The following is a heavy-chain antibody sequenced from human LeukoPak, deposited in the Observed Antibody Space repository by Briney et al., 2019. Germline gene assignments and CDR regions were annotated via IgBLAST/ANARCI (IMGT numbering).Heavy chain of an antibody. CDR3: AGDRSSWYLPFDI. V-gene: IGHV3-48*03. J-gene: IGHJ3*02. CDR2: ISSSGSTI. D-gene: IGHD6-13*01. Sequence: GGSLRLSCAASGFTFSSYEMNWVRQAPGKGLEWVSYISSSGSTIYYADSVKGRFTISRDNAKNSLYLQMNSLRAEDTAVYYCAGDRSSWYLPFDIWGQGTMVTVSS. CDR1: GFTFSSYE.